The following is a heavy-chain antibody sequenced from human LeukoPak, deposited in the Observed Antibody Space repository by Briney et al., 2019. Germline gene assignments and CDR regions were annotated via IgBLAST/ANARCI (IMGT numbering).Heavy chain of an antibody. V-gene: IGHV4-34*01. Sequence: PSETLSLTCAVYGGSLSGYYWSWIRQPPGKGLEWIGEINHSGSTNYNPSLKSRVTISVDTSKNQFSLKLSSVTAADTAVYYCARAGGSGWYRYPSWFFDYWGQGTLVTVSS. CDR1: GGSLSGYY. CDR3: ARAGGSGWYRYPSWFFDY. CDR2: INHSGST. D-gene: IGHD6-19*01. J-gene: IGHJ4*02.